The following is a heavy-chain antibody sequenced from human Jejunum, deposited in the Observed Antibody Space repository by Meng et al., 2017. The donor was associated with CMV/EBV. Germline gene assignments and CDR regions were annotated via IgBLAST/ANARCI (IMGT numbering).Heavy chain of an antibody. J-gene: IGHJ5*02. CDR1: DSLSSHY. D-gene: IGHD3-3*01. CDR2: IYYNGDT. Sequence: DSLSSHYWNWIRQPPGKGLEWIGYIYYNGDTNYNPSLKSRATISVDTSKNQFSLRLNSVTAADTAVYYCARDLDPYDFWAWFDPWGLGTRVTVSS. V-gene: IGHV4-59*11. CDR3: ARDLDPYDFWAWFDP.